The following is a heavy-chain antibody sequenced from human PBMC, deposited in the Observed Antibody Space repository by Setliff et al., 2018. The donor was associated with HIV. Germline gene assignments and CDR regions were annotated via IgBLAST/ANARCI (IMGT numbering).Heavy chain of an antibody. CDR1: GISINGYY. CDR3: ARIPNHSSGFDY. CDR2: VSSIGNT. J-gene: IGHJ4*02. Sequence: PSETLSLTCSVSGISINGYYWSWIRQSPRTRLEWIGYVSSIGNTNYNPSPKSRVTISVDTPKNQFSLQLNSVTAADTAVYYCARIPNHSSGFDYWGQGTPVTVSS. V-gene: IGHV4-4*08. D-gene: IGHD3-22*01.